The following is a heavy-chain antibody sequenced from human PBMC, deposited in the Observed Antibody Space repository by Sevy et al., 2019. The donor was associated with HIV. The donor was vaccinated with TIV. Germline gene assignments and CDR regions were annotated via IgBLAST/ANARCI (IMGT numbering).Heavy chain of an antibody. Sequence: SETLSLTCTVSGGSISSYYWSWIRQPPGKGLEWIGYIYYSGSTNYNPSLKSRVTISVDTSKNQFYRKLSSVTAADTTVYYCARCKDNYVWGSYRPCFYFDYWGQGTLVTVSS. CDR1: GGSISSYY. V-gene: IGHV4-59*01. CDR3: ARCKDNYVWGSYRPCFYFDY. J-gene: IGHJ4*02. CDR2: IYYSGST. D-gene: IGHD3-16*02.